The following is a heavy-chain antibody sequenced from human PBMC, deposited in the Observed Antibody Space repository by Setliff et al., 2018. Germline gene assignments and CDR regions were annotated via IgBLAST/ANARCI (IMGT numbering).Heavy chain of an antibody. CDR1: GFAFSSFW. Sequence: PGGSLRLSCAASGFAFSSFWMHWVRQVPGKGLVWVSRINGDGSSTTYADSVKGRFTVSRDNAKNMLYLQMNSLRVEDTAVYYCSRDGGYRDDHRGQGTLVTVSS. CDR2: INGDGSST. V-gene: IGHV3-74*01. J-gene: IGHJ4*02. CDR3: SRDGGYRDDH. D-gene: IGHD5-12*01.